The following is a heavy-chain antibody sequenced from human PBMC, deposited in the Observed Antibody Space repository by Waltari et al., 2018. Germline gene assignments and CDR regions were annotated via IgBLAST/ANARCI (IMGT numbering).Heavy chain of an antibody. CDR2: IYTSGST. J-gene: IGHJ3*02. V-gene: IGHV4-61*02. D-gene: IGHD6-13*01. CDR1: GGSISSGSYY. CDR3: ARDRVAAAALGPDAFDI. Sequence: QVQLQESGPGLVKPSPTLSLTCTVSGGSISSGSYYWSWIRQPAGKGLEWIGRIYTSGSTNYNPSLKSRVTISVDTSKNQFSLKLSSVTAADTAVYYCARDRVAAAALGPDAFDIWGQGTMVTVSS.